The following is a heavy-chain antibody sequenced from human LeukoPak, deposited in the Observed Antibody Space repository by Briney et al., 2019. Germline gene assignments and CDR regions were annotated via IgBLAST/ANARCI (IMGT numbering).Heavy chain of an antibody. Sequence: ASVKVSCKASGYTFTGYYMHWVRQAPGQGLEWMGWINPNSGGTNYAQKFQGRVTITRDTSASTAYMELSSLRSEDTAVYYCAREKTSGWSPYYYYGMDVWGQGTTVTVSS. CDR3: AREKTSGWSPYYYYGMDV. J-gene: IGHJ6*02. D-gene: IGHD6-19*01. CDR1: GYTFTGYY. V-gene: IGHV1-2*02. CDR2: INPNSGGT.